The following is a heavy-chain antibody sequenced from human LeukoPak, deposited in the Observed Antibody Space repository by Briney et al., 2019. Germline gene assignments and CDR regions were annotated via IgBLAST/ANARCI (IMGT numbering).Heavy chain of an antibody. CDR2: ISGSGGST. Sequence: PGGSLRLSCAASGFTFSSYAMSWVRQAPGKGLECVSFISGSGGSTYYADSVKGRFTISRDNSKNTLYLQMNSLRAEDTAVYYCAKDGAPLYENWFDPWGQGTLVTVSS. V-gene: IGHV3-23*01. CDR1: GFTFSSYA. CDR3: AKDGAPLYENWFDP. J-gene: IGHJ5*02. D-gene: IGHD3-16*01.